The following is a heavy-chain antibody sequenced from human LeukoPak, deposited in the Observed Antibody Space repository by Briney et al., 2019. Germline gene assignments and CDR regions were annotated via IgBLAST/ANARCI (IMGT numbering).Heavy chain of an antibody. Sequence: GGSLRLSCAASGFTFSSYNMNWVRQAPGKGLEWVSCISASSSTIYYADSVKGRFTISRDNAKNSLYLQMNSLRAEGTAVFYCARGPYYSGSGTITPFDYWGQGTLVTVSS. D-gene: IGHD3-10*01. CDR3: ARGPYYSGSGTITPFDY. J-gene: IGHJ4*02. V-gene: IGHV3-48*01. CDR1: GFTFSSYN. CDR2: ISASSSTI.